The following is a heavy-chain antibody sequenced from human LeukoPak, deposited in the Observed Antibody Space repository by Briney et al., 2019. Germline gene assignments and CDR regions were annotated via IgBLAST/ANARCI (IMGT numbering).Heavy chain of an antibody. Sequence: GGSLRLSCAASGFMFDDYPMHWVRQAPGKGLEWVSVIYSGGSTYYADSVKGRFTISRDNSKNTLYLQMNSLRAEDTAVYYCARGQNDGYSLDYWGQGTLVTVSS. CDR2: IYSGGST. CDR3: ARGQNDGYSLDY. J-gene: IGHJ4*02. D-gene: IGHD5-18*01. V-gene: IGHV3-66*01. CDR1: GFMFDDYP.